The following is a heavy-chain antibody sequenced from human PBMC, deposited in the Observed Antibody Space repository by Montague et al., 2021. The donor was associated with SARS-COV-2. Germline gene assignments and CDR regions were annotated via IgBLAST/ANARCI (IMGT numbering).Heavy chain of an antibody. CDR3: ARDPSRQPLLYPIGDYYYGMDV. J-gene: IGHJ6*02. V-gene: IGHV4-39*07. CDR2: IYYSGGT. CDR1: GGSISSSSYY. D-gene: IGHD2-2*02. Sequence: SETLSLTCTVSGGSISSSSYYWGWIRQAPGKGLEWIGSIYYSGGTYYNPSLKSRVTISVDTSKNQFSLKLSSVTAADTAVYYCARDPSRQPLLYPIGDYYYGMDVWGQGTTVTVS.